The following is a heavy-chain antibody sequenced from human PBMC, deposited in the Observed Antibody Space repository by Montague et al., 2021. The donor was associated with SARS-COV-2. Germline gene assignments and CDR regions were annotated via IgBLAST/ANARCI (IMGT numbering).Heavy chain of an antibody. CDR3: ARTYYDILPNLYYFDY. CDR1: GFSLSTSGMC. CDR2: IDWDDDK. D-gene: IGHD3-9*01. V-gene: IGHV2-70*01. Sequence: PALVKPTQTLTLTCTFSGFSLSTSGMCVSWIRQPPGKALEWLALIDWDDDKYYSTSLKTRPTISKDTSKNQVVLTMTNIDPVDTATYYCARTYYDILPNLYYFDYWGQGTLVTVSS. J-gene: IGHJ4*02.